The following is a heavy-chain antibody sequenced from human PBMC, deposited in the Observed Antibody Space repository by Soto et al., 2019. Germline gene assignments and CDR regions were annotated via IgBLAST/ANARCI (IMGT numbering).Heavy chain of an antibody. CDR2: ISSSSSTI. V-gene: IGHV3-48*01. D-gene: IGHD6-19*01. Sequence: EVQLVESGGGLVQPGGSLRLSCAASGFTFSSYDMNWVRQAPGKGLEWVSYISSSSSTIYYADSVKGRFTISRDNAKNSLYLQMNSLRAEHTAVYYCAVHGGQWLNWFDPWGQGILVTVSS. CDR1: GFTFSSYD. CDR3: AVHGGQWLNWFDP. J-gene: IGHJ5*02.